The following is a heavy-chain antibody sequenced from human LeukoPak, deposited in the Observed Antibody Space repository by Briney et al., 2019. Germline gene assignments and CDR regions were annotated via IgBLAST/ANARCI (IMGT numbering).Heavy chain of an antibody. CDR3: AKDISDWSPRAFDS. J-gene: IGHJ3*02. D-gene: IGHD3-9*01. V-gene: IGHV3-9*01. CDR1: GFTFDDYA. CDR2: ISWNSGSI. Sequence: GRSLRLSCAASGFTFDDYAMHWVRQAPGKGLEWVSGISWNSGSIGYADSVKGRFTISRDNAKNSLYLQMNSLRAEDTALYYCAKDISDWSPRAFDSWSQGTMVTVSS.